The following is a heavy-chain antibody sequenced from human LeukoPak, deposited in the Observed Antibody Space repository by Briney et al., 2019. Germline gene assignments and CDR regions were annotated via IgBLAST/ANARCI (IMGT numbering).Heavy chain of an antibody. J-gene: IGHJ6*03. CDR3: ARITTALYYYYMDV. CDR2: IFYSGST. CDR1: GGSISSYC. Sequence: SETLSLTCTVSGGSISSYCWSWIRQPPGKGLEWIGYIFYSGSTNYNPSLKSRVTISVDTSKNQFSLKLSSVTAADTAVYYCARITTALYYYYMDVWGKGTTVTVSS. V-gene: IGHV4-59*08. D-gene: IGHD2/OR15-2a*01.